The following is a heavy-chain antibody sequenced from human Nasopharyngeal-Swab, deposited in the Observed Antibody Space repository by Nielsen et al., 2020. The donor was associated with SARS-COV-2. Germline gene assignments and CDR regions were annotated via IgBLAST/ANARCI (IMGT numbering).Heavy chain of an antibody. D-gene: IGHD6-13*01. CDR3: ARGRIAAAGHRLYYFDY. Sequence: WIRQPPGKGLEWIGEINHSGSTNYNPSLKSRVTISVDTSKNQFSLKLSSVTAADTAVYYCARGRIAAAGHRLYYFDYWGQGTLVT. V-gene: IGHV4-34*01. J-gene: IGHJ4*02. CDR2: INHSGST.